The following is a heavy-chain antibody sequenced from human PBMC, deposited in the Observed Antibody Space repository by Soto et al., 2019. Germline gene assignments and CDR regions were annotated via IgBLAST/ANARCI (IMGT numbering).Heavy chain of an antibody. V-gene: IGHV4-59*08. CDR1: GGSISSYY. CDR3: ARRRYTAMVSFWYFDL. J-gene: IGHJ2*01. D-gene: IGHD5-18*01. CDR2: IYYSGST. Sequence: SETLSLTCTVSGGSISSYYWSWIRQPPGKGLEWIGYIYYSGSTNYNPSLKSRVTISVDTSKNQFSLKLSSVTAADTAVYYCARRRYTAMVSFWYFDLWGRGTLVTVS.